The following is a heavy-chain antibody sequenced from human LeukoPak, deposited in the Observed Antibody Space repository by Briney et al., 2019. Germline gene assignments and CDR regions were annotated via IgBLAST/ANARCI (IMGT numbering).Heavy chain of an antibody. J-gene: IGHJ4*02. V-gene: IGHV1-69*02. CDR1: GGTFSSYT. Sequence: ASVKVSCKASGGTFSSYTISWVRQAPGQGLEWMGRIIPILGIANYAQKFQGRVTITADKSTSTAYMELSSLRSEDTAVYYCARYVYYDSSGYPNYYFDYWGQGTLVIVSS. D-gene: IGHD3-22*01. CDR3: ARYVYYDSSGYPNYYFDY. CDR2: IIPILGIA.